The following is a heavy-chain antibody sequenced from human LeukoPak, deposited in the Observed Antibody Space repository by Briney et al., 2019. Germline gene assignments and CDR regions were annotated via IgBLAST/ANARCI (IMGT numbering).Heavy chain of an antibody. Sequence: ASVKVSCKASGYTFTSYGISWVRQAPGQGLEWMGWISAYNGNTNYAQKLQGRVTMTTDTSTSTAYMELRSLRAEDTAVYYCARDQYGGNPVIPAHWGQGTLVTVSS. D-gene: IGHD4-23*01. CDR3: ARDQYGGNPVIPAH. J-gene: IGHJ4*02. CDR1: GYTFTSYG. V-gene: IGHV1-18*01. CDR2: ISAYNGNT.